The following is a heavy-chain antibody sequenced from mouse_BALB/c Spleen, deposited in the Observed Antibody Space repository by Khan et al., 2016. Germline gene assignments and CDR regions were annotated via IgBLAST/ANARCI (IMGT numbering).Heavy chain of an antibody. J-gene: IGHJ4*01. Sequence: EVKLLESGGGLVQPGGSLRLSCAASGFDFSRFWMNWVRQAPGKGLEWIGEINPESSSINYTPSLKDKFIISRDNAKNTLLLQMSNVRSEDTALDYCACGNYYAMDYWGQGTSVTVSS. CDR2: INPESSSI. D-gene: IGHD2-1*01. CDR1: GFDFSRFW. V-gene: IGHV4-1*02. CDR3: ACGNYYAMDY.